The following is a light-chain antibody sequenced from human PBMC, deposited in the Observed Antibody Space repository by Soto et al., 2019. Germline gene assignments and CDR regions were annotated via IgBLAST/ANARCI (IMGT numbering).Light chain of an antibody. V-gene: IGKV3-20*01. Sequence: EIVLTQSPGTLSLSPGEGATLSCRASQSISSNFLAWYQQKRGQAPRLLIHGASNRATGIPDRFSGSGSGTDFTLTITRLEPEDFAVYYCQYYGNSPLTFGQGTKVDIK. J-gene: IGKJ1*01. CDR1: QSISSNF. CDR2: GAS. CDR3: QYYGNSPLT.